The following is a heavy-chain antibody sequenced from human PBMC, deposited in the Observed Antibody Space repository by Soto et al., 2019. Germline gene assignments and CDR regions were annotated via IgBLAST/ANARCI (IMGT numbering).Heavy chain of an antibody. V-gene: IGHV4-61*01. Sequence: QVQLQESGPGLVKPSETLSLTCTVSGGSVSSGSYYWSWIRQPPGKGLEWIGYIYYSGSTNYNPSLKIRVTISVDTSKNQFSLKLSSVTAADAAVYYCARDSSYWNYFVWGQGTLVTVSS. D-gene: IGHD1-7*01. CDR1: GGSVSSGSYY. CDR2: IYYSGST. J-gene: IGHJ4*02. CDR3: ARDSSYWNYFV.